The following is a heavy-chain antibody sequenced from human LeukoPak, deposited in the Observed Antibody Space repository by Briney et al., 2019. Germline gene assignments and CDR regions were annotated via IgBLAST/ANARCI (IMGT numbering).Heavy chain of an antibody. CDR1: GGSISSSNW. J-gene: IGHJ4*02. D-gene: IGHD3-22*01. V-gene: IGHV4-4*02. CDR3: ARDPDYYDSSGYYYGRVGFDY. Sequence: SGTLSLTCAVSGGSISSSNWWSWVRQPPGKGLEWIGEIYHSGSTNYNPSLKSRATISVDKSKNQFSLKLSSVTAADTAVYYCARDPDYYDSSGYYYGRVGFDYWGQGTLVTVSS. CDR2: IYHSGST.